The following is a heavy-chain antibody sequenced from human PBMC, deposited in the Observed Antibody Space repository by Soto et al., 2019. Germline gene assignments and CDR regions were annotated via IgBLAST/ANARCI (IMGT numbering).Heavy chain of an antibody. J-gene: IGHJ4*02. D-gene: IGHD3-22*01. CDR1: GYTFTSYG. V-gene: IGHV1-18*01. CDR3: ARDARLRYYYDSSGSLDY. CDR2: ISAYNGNT. Sequence: ASVKVSCKASGYTFTSYGISWVRQAPGQGLEWMGWISAYNGNTNYAQKLQGRVTMTTDTSTSTAYMELGSLRSDDTAVYYCARDARLRYYYDSSGSLDYWGQGTLVTVSS.